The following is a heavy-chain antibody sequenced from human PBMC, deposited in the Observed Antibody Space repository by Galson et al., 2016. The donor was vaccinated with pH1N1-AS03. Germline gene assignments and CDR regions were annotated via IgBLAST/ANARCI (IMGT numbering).Heavy chain of an antibody. CDR2: IKGDSRYI. D-gene: IGHD7-27*01. CDR3: VQDFNWALDY. V-gene: IGHV3-21*05. J-gene: IGHJ4*02. CDR1: GFTFSRYS. Sequence: SLRLSCAASGFTFSRYSVNWVRQAPGKGLEWISYIKGDSRYIYYADSVRGRFTISRDNAKNSLFLQMNSLRVEDTAMYYCVQDFNWALDYWGQGTLVTVSS.